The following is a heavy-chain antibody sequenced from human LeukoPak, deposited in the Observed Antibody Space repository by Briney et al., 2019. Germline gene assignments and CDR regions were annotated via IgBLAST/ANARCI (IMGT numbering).Heavy chain of an antibody. D-gene: IGHD6-13*01. CDR1: GYSFTSYW. CDR3: ARRLKIAAAAEFDY. J-gene: IGHJ4*02. Sequence: GESLQISCKGSGYSFTSYWIGWVRQLPGKGLEWMGLIYPGDSDTRYSPSFQGQVTISADKSISTAYLQWSSLKASDTAMYYCARRLKIAAAAEFDYWGQGTLVTVSS. CDR2: IYPGDSDT. V-gene: IGHV5-51*01.